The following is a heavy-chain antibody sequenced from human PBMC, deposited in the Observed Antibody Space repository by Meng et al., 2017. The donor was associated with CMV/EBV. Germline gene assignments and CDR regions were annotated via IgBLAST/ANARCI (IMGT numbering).Heavy chain of an antibody. J-gene: IGHJ4*02. CDR3: ARMEVGGGSSYSDY. V-gene: IGHV1-18*01. CDR1: CYTFTSYG. CDR2: ISAYNGNT. Sequence: VWMVQSGAEVKKPGASVLASCNASCYTFTSYGISWVRQAPGQRLQWMGWISAYNGNTNYAQKLQGRVTMTTDTSTSTAYMKMRSLRSDDTAVYYCARMEVGGGSSYSDYWGQGTLVTVSS. D-gene: IGHD2-15*01.